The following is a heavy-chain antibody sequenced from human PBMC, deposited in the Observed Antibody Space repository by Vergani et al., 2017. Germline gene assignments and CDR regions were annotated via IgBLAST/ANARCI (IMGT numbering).Heavy chain of an antibody. J-gene: IGHJ6*03. D-gene: IGHD4-11*01. Sequence: QVQLQQWGGGLLKPSETLSLTCVVNGGSFTSYHWTWIRQSPGEVLEWVGDIDHTGRPDYNPSLKSRLTMSVDKSRNQFSLTLNSVTATDTAIYFCARVNTETNGHLYYYYYMDGWGQGTAVTVS. CDR1: GGSFTSYH. CDR3: ARVNTETNGHLYYYYYMDG. V-gene: IGHV4-34*01. CDR2: IDHTGRP.